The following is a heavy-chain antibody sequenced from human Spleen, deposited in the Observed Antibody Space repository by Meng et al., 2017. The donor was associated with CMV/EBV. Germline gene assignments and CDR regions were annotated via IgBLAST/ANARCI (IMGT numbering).Heavy chain of an antibody. Sequence: FTVNSYVMTWARQAPGKGLEWVSSISGSGGYTYYADSVKGRFTISRDSSMHTLYLQMNSLRVEDTAVYYCAKSRYCNTNCHLDVDCWGQGTLVTVSS. CDR1: FTVNSYV. CDR2: ISGSGGYT. CDR3: AKSRYCNTNCHLDVDC. J-gene: IGHJ4*02. D-gene: IGHD2/OR15-2a*01. V-gene: IGHV3-23*01.